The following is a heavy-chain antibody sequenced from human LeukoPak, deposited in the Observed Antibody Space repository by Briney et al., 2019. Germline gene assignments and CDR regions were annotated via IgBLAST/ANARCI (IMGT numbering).Heavy chain of an antibody. CDR3: ARDSFYGGNSH. CDR1: GFTFSSYE. V-gene: IGHV3-48*03. Sequence: GGSLRLSCAASGFTFSSYEMNWVRQAPGKGLEWVSYISSSGSTIYYADSVKGRFTISRDNAKNSLYLQMNSLRAEDTAVYYCARDSFYGGNSHWGQGTLVTVSS. CDR2: ISSSGSTI. D-gene: IGHD4-23*01. J-gene: IGHJ4*02.